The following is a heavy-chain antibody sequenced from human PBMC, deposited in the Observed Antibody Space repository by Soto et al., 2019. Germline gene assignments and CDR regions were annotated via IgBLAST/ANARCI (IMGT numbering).Heavy chain of an antibody. Sequence: SVKVSCKASGGTFSSYTISWVRQAPGQGLEWMGRIIPILGIANYAQKFQGRVTITADKSTSTAYMELSSLRSEDTAVYYCARSPIGSRLRLNYWGQGTLVTVSS. CDR1: GGTFSSYT. CDR3: ARSPIGSRLRLNY. CDR2: IIPILGIA. D-gene: IGHD5-12*01. V-gene: IGHV1-69*02. J-gene: IGHJ4*02.